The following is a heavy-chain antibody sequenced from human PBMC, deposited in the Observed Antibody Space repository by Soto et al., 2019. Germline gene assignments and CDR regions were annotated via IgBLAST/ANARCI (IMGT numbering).Heavy chain of an antibody. V-gene: IGHV6-1*01. CDR2: TYYRSEWYS. Sequence: SQTLSLTCAISGDSVSSNSAAWNWIRLSPSRGLEWLGRTYYRSEWYSTYAISVKSRISISPDTSKNQFSLQLNSVTPDDTAVYYCARGPGSLRPWGQGTLVTVSS. D-gene: IGHD1-1*01. J-gene: IGHJ5*02. CDR1: GDSVSSNSAA. CDR3: ARGPGSLRP.